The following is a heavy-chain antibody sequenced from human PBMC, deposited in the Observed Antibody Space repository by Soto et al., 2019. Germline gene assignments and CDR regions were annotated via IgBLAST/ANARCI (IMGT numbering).Heavy chain of an antibody. CDR3: AREKRANGYFDY. D-gene: IGHD6-25*01. Sequence: EVQLVESGGGLVPPGGSLRLYCAGAGFTFSSYWMIWVRQAPGKGLEWVANIKQDGSEKYYVDSVNGRFTISRDNAKNSLYLQMHSLRVEDTAVYYCAREKRANGYFDYWGQGTLVAVSP. CDR1: GFTFSSYW. CDR2: IKQDGSEK. J-gene: IGHJ4*02. V-gene: IGHV3-7*01.